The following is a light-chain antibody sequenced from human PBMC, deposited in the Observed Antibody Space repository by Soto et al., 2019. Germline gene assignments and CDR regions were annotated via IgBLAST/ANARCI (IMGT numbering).Light chain of an antibody. V-gene: IGKV3-20*01. CDR2: AAS. CDR3: QQYGDSIT. Sequence: ETVLTQSPSLLSFSPGERATLSCRASQNVRSSSLAWYQQKPGQAPRLLIYAASTRVTGIADRFSGSGSGTDFTLTISRLEAEDFAVYHCQQYGDSITFGGGTKVDIK. J-gene: IGKJ4*01. CDR1: QNVRSSS.